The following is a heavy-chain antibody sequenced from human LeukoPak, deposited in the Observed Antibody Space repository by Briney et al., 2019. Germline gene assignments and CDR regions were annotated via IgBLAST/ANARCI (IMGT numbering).Heavy chain of an antibody. Sequence: GGSLRLSCAASGFTFSTYAMHWVRQGPGKGLEWVALTSYDGSKKYYADSVKGRFTISRDKSKNTLYLQMDSLRAEDTAVYYCARDSRISRNSYYGMDVWGQGTTVTVSS. V-gene: IGHV3-30-3*01. D-gene: IGHD2/OR15-2a*01. CDR2: TSYDGSKK. J-gene: IGHJ6*02. CDR1: GFTFSTYA. CDR3: ARDSRISRNSYYGMDV.